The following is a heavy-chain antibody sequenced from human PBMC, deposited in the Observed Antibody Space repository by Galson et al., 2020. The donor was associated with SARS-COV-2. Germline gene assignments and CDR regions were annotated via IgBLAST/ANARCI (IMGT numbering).Heavy chain of an antibody. V-gene: IGHV1-46*01. Sequence: ASVKDSCKASGYTFTSYYMHWVRQAPGQGLEWMGIINPSGGSTSYAQKFQGRVTMTRDTSTSTVYMELSSLRSEDTAVYYCARDRPRALVGYWGLGTLVTVSS. D-gene: IGHD2-15*01. CDR3: ARDRPRALVGY. J-gene: IGHJ4*02. CDR2: INPSGGST. CDR1: GYTFTSYY.